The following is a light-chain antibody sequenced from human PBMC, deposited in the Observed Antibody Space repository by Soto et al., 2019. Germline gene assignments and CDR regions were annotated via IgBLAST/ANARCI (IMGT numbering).Light chain of an antibody. CDR3: QQYGTSPYT. Sequence: EIVLTQSPGTLSLSPGERTTLSCRASQSVTSGNIAWYQQRPGQAPRLLICGASSRATGVPDRFSVSGSGTDFTLTISRLEPEDFAVYYCQQYGTSPYTFGQGTKLEIK. V-gene: IGKV3-20*01. CDR2: GAS. CDR1: QSVTSGN. J-gene: IGKJ2*01.